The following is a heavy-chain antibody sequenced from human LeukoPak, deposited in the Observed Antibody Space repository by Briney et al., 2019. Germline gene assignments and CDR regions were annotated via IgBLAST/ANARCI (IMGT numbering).Heavy chain of an antibody. D-gene: IGHD1-26*01. CDR2: ISRSGTTI. CDR1: GFTFSNYE. Sequence: GGSLRLSCAASGFTFSNYEMNWVRQAPGKGLEWVSFISRSGTTINQPDSVKGRFTISRDNAKNSVHLQMDNLRVEDTAVYYCARGWDRAHPTGFEFDVWGQGTLVTVSS. V-gene: IGHV3-48*03. CDR3: ARGWDRAHPTGFEFDV. J-gene: IGHJ4*02.